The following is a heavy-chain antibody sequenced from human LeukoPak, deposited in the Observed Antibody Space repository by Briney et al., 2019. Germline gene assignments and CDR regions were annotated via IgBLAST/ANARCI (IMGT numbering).Heavy chain of an antibody. D-gene: IGHD5-18*01. CDR3: ARETPDTGEDDY. CDR2: ISAYNGNT. J-gene: IGHJ4*02. V-gene: IGHV1-18*01. Sequence: ASVKVSCKASGYTFTSYGISWVRQAPGQGLEWMGWISAYNGNTNYAQEVQGRVSMTTDTSTNTAYLELRSLRSDDTAVYYCARETPDTGEDDYWGQGTLVTVSS. CDR1: GYTFTSYG.